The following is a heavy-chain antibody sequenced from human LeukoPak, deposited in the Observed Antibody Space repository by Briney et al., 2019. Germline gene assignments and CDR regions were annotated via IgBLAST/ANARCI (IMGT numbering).Heavy chain of an antibody. D-gene: IGHD2-2*01. CDR2: ISVSGGSK. CDR1: GFTFSSYA. CDR3: AKAWPYCSSTSCYQANYYGMDV. J-gene: IGHJ6*02. Sequence: QSGGSLRLSCAASGFTFSSYAMSWVRQAPGKGLEWVSAISVSGGSKYYADSVKGRFTISRDNSKNTLYLQMNSLRAEDTAVYYCAKAWPYCSSTSCYQANYYGMDVWGQGTTVTVSS. V-gene: IGHV3-23*01.